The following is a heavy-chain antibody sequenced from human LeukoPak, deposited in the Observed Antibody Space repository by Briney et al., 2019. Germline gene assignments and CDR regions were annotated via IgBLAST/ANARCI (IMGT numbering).Heavy chain of an antibody. CDR3: ARVGRVVVPAAMTYYYYMDV. D-gene: IGHD2-2*01. Sequence: SETLSLTCTVSGASISDNNYYWGWIRQPPGKGLEWIGEINHSGSTNYNPSLKSRVTISVDTSKNQFSLKLSSVTAADTAVYYCARVGRVVVPAAMTYYYYMDVWGKGTTVTVSS. CDR1: GASISDNNYY. CDR2: INHSGST. J-gene: IGHJ6*03. V-gene: IGHV4-39*07.